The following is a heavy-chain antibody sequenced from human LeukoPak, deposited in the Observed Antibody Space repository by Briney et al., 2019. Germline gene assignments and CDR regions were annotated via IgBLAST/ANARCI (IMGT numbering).Heavy chain of an antibody. V-gene: IGHV1-2*02. Sequence: ASVKVSCKASGYIFTGYYMHWVRQAPGQGLEWMGWINPNSGDTNYAQKLQGRVTMTRDTSISTAYMELSRLRSDGTAVYYCARVRYRLAETYIDYWGQGTLVTVSS. CDR3: ARVRYRLAETYIDY. D-gene: IGHD3-16*01. J-gene: IGHJ4*02. CDR1: GYIFTGYY. CDR2: INPNSGDT.